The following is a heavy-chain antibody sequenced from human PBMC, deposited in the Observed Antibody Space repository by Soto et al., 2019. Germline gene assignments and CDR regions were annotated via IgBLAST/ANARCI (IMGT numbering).Heavy chain of an antibody. CDR3: AREPGNPRGLGHFDY. Sequence: GASVKVSCKASGGTFSSYAISWVRQAPGQGLEWMGGIIPIFGTANYAQKFQGRVTITADESTSTAYMELSSLRSEDTAVYYCAREPGNPRGLGHFDYWGQGTLVTVSS. CDR2: IIPIFGTA. CDR1: GGTFSSYA. J-gene: IGHJ4*02. D-gene: IGHD3-10*01. V-gene: IGHV1-69*13.